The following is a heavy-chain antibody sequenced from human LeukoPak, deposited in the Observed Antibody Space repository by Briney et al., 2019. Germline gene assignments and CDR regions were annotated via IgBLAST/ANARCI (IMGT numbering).Heavy chain of an antibody. V-gene: IGHV3-53*01. Sequence: GGSLRLSCAVSGFTFGNYWMSWVRQAPGKGLEWVSVIYSGGSTYYADSVKGRFTISRDNSKNTLYLQMNSLRAKDTAVYYCARGDIVVVPAAMPSYYMDVWGKGTTVTVSS. CDR2: IYSGGST. CDR1: GFTFGNYW. D-gene: IGHD2-2*01. J-gene: IGHJ6*03. CDR3: ARGDIVVVPAAMPSYYMDV.